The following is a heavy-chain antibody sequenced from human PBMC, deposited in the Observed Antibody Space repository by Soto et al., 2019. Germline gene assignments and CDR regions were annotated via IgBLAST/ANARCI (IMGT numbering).Heavy chain of an antibody. V-gene: IGHV3-30*18. CDR2: ISYDGINK. CDR3: AKDRTMIAEARYFDY. J-gene: IGHJ4*02. D-gene: IGHD3-22*01. CDR1: GFTFSHYG. Sequence: HPGGSLRLSCAACGFTFSHYGMHWVRQAPGKGLEWVAVISYDGINKYFADSVKGRFNISRDNSKNTLYLQMNSLRAEDTAAYYCAKDRTMIAEARYFDYWGQGTLVTVSS.